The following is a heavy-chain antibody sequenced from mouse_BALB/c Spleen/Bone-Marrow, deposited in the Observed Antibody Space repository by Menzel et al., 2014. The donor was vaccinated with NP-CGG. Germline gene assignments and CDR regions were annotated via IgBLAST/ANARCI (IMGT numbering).Heavy chain of an antibody. D-gene: IGHD4-1*01. CDR2: IDPANGNT. Sequence: VQLQQSGAELVKSGASVKLSCTASGFNIKDTYMHWVKQRPERGLEWIGRIDPANGNTKYDPKFQGKATITADTSSNTAYLQLSSLTSEDTAVYYCARWEYYAMDYWGQGTSVTVSS. J-gene: IGHJ4*01. CDR1: GFNIKDTY. V-gene: IGHV14-3*02. CDR3: ARWEYYAMDY.